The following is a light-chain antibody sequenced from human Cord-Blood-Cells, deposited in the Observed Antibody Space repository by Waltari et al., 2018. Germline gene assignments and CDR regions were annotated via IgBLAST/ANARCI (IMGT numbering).Light chain of an antibody. Sequence: QSALTQPASVSGSPGQSITISCTGTSSDVGGYNYVSWYQQHPGKAPKLMFEDVSNRPSGVSNRFSGSKSGNTASLTISGLQAEDEADYYCSSYTSSSTLYVFGTGTKVTVL. J-gene: IGLJ1*01. V-gene: IGLV2-14*01. CDR2: DVS. CDR1: SSDVGGYNY. CDR3: SSYTSSSTLYV.